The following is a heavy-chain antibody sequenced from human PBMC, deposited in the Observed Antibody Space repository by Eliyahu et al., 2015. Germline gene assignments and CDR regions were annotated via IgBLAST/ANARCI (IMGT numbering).Heavy chain of an antibody. Sequence: QVQLVQSGAEVXKPGASVKVSCKASGYTFTSYXXHWVRQAPGQGLEWMGRINPSGGSXSYAQKFQGRVTMTRDTSTSTVYMELSSLRSEDTAVYYCARPYWAMVQGVTPLFDYWGQGTLVTVSS. D-gene: IGHD3-10*01. V-gene: IGHV1-46*01. CDR1: GYTFTSYX. CDR2: INPSGGSX. J-gene: IGHJ4*02. CDR3: ARPYWAMVQGVTPLFDY.